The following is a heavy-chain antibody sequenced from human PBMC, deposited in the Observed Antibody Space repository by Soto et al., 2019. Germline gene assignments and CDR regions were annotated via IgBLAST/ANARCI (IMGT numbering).Heavy chain of an antibody. V-gene: IGHV3-74*01. D-gene: IGHD2-15*01. CDR2: SNSDGSIT. J-gene: IGHJ5*02. CDR1: GFTFGTYW. Sequence: GGSLRLSCAASGFTFGTYWMHWVRQAPGKGLVWVSRSNSDGSITSYADSVEGRFTISRDNAKNTLYLQMNSLRAEDTAVYYCAKFCSGGVCFPSWGQGTLVTVSS. CDR3: AKFCSGGVCFPS.